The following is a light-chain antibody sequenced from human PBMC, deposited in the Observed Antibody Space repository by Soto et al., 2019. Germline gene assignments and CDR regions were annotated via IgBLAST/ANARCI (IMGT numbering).Light chain of an antibody. Sequence: QSVLTQPPSASGSPGQSVTISCTGTSSDVGNYNYVSWYQQQPGKAPRLMIYQVNKRPSGVPDRSSGSNSGNTASLTVSGLQAEDEAYYYCTSYSGVNKVLFGGGTKLTVL. CDR2: QVN. J-gene: IGLJ3*02. CDR3: TSYSGVNKVL. V-gene: IGLV2-8*01. CDR1: SSDVGNYNY.